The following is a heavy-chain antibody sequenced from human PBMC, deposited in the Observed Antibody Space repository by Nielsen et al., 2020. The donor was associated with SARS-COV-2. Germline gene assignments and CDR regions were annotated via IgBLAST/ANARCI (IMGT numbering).Heavy chain of an antibody. J-gene: IGHJ6*02. CDR3: ARDSWEGQYDSLETPHGMDV. CDR1: GFTFSGSA. D-gene: IGHD3-22*01. CDR2: IRSYANEYAT. Sequence: GESLKISCVASGFTFSGSAMHWVRQASGKGLEWLGRIRSYANEYATAYAASVKGRFTISRDDSKNTAYLQMNSLKTEDTAVYYCARDSWEGQYDSLETPHGMDVWGQGTTVIVSS. V-gene: IGHV3-73*01.